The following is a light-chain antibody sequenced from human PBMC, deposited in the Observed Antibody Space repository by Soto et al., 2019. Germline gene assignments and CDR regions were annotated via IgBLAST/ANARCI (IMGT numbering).Light chain of an antibody. V-gene: IGKV1-39*01. CDR1: HSISNH. CDR2: AAS. Sequence: EIQMTQSPSSLSASVVDRVTITFLASHSISNHLNWYQQKPGKAPKLLIFAASSLQSGVPSRFSGSRSGPDFTLTISSLQPEDFATYYCQQSYSSPPTFGQGTKVDNK. CDR3: QQSYSSPPT. J-gene: IGKJ1*01.